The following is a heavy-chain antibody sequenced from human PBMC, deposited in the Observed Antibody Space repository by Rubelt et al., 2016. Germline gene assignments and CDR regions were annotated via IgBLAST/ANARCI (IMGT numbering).Heavy chain of an antibody. V-gene: IGHV1-18*01. Sequence: QVQLVQSGAEVKKPGASVKVSCKASGYTFTSYGISWVRQATGQGLEWMGWISAYDGNTNYAQKLQGRGTMTTDTSTSAVYRELRSLGSDDTAVYFCARDQLALYAFDIWGQGTMVTVSS. CDR2: ISAYDGNT. D-gene: IGHD1-1*01. J-gene: IGHJ3*02. CDR3: ARDQLALYAFDI. CDR1: GYTFTSYG.